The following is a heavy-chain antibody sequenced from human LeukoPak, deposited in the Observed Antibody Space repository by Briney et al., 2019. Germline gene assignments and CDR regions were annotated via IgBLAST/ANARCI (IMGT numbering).Heavy chain of an antibody. CDR2: IYSGGST. J-gene: IGHJ3*02. Sequence: PGGSLRLSCAASGFTVSSNYMSWVRQAPGKGLEWVSVIYSGGSTYYADSVKGRFTISRDNYKKPLYLLMNSLRAEDTAVYYCARDYLPKGLDIWGQGTMVTVSS. CDR1: GFTVSSNY. V-gene: IGHV3-66*02. CDR3: ARDYLPKGLDI. D-gene: IGHD3-16*01.